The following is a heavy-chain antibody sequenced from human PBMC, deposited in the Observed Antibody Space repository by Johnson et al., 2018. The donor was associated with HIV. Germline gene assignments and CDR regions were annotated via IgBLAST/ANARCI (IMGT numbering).Heavy chain of an antibody. CDR3: ARGARRITMIVVVNKAFDI. CDR1: GFTFSSYA. V-gene: IGHV3-30*04. CDR2: ISYDGSNK. Sequence: QVQLLESGGGVVQPGRSLRLSCAASGFTFSSYAMHWVRQAPGEGLEWVAVISYDGSNKYYADSVKGRFTISRNNSKNTLYLQMNSLRAEDTAVYYCARGARRITMIVVVNKAFDIWGQGTMVTVSS. J-gene: IGHJ3*02. D-gene: IGHD3-22*01.